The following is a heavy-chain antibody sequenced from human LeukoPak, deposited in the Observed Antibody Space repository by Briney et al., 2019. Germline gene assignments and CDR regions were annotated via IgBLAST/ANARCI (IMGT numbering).Heavy chain of an antibody. D-gene: IGHD2-2*01. CDR1: GFTFSSYW. J-gene: IGHJ4*02. CDR3: ARDQGGIVLVPAAIDY. CDR2: IKQDGSEK. V-gene: IGHV3-7*03. Sequence: GGSLRLFCAASGFTFSSYWMSWVRQAPGKGLEWVANIKQDGSEKYYVDSVKGRFTICRDNAKNSLYLQMNSLRAEDTAVYYCARDQGGIVLVPAAIDYWGQGTLVTVSS.